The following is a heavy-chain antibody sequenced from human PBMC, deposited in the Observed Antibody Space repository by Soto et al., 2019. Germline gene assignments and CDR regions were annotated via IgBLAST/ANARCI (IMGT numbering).Heavy chain of an antibody. V-gene: IGHV3-23*01. Sequence: GGSLRLSCAASGFAFSSFAMSWVRQAPGKGLEWVSSISASGGSTYYTDSVKGRFTISRDNSKNTLFLQMNSLRAEDTAVYYCAEGGFYGFDYWGRGSLVTVSS. CDR1: GFAFSSFA. J-gene: IGHJ4*02. CDR2: ISASGGST. CDR3: AEGGFYGFDY. D-gene: IGHD4-17*01.